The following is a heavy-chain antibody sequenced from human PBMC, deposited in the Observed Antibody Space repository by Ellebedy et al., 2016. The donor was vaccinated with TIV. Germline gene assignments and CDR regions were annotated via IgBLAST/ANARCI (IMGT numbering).Heavy chain of an antibody. V-gene: IGHV3-23*01. CDR1: GFTFSSYA. D-gene: IGHD3-10*01. J-gene: IGHJ4*02. CDR3: AKGQLYCDY. Sequence: GESLKISCAASGFTFSSYAMSWVRQAPGKGLEWVSAISGGGGTTYYADSVKGRFTISRDNSKSTLYLQMNSLRAEDTAVYYCAKGQLYCDYWGQGTLVTVSS. CDR2: ISGGGGTT.